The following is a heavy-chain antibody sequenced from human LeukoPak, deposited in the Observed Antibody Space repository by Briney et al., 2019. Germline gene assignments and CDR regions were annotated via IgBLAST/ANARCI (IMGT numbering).Heavy chain of an antibody. Sequence: ASVKVSCKASGGTFISYAISWVRQAPGQGLEWMGGIIPIFGTANYAQKFQGRVTITTDESTSTAYMELSSLRSEDTAVYYCARGGLYCSSTSCQGYYYYYYMDVWGKGTTVTVSS. CDR3: ARGGLYCSSTSCQGYYYYYYMDV. D-gene: IGHD2-2*01. CDR2: IIPIFGTA. CDR1: GGTFISYA. V-gene: IGHV1-69*05. J-gene: IGHJ6*03.